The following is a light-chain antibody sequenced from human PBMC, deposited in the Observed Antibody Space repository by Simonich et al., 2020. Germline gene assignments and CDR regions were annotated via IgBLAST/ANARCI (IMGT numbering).Light chain of an antibody. Sequence: SYELTQPPSVSVSPGQTARITCSGDALPKQYAYWYHQKPGQAPVLVIYKDSERHSGIPGRFSGSSSGTTVTLTISGVQAEDEADYYCQSADSSGTYVVFGGGTKLTVL. CDR2: KDS. J-gene: IGLJ2*01. V-gene: IGLV3-25*03. CDR3: QSADSSGTYVV. CDR1: ALPKQY.